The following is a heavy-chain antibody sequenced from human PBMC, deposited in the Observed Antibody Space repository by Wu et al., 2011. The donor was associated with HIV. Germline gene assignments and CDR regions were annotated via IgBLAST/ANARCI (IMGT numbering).Heavy chain of an antibody. CDR3: ARDYGDYVFLH. Sequence: QVQLVQSGAEVKKPGSSVKVSCKTSGDTFNIYAINWMRQAPGQGLEWMGRIIPIFGTPSYAQKFQGRVTITADESATTVYMDLSSLRSEDTAVYFCARDYGDYVFLHWGQGTLVTVSS. J-gene: IGHJ1*01. CDR2: IIPIFGTP. D-gene: IGHD4-17*01. V-gene: IGHV1-69*15. CDR1: GDTFNIYA.